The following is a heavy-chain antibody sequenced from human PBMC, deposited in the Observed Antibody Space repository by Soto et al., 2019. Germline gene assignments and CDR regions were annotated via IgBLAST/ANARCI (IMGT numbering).Heavy chain of an antibody. D-gene: IGHD2-8*02. J-gene: IGHJ5*02. Sequence: RLSCAASGFTFSSYSMNWVRQAPGKGLEWVSSISSSSSYIYYADSVKGRFTISRDNAKNSLYLQMNSLRAEDTAVYYCATLTGGFSNWFDPWGQGTMVTVSS. CDR1: GFTFSSYS. CDR3: ATLTGGFSNWFDP. CDR2: ISSSSSYI. V-gene: IGHV3-21*01.